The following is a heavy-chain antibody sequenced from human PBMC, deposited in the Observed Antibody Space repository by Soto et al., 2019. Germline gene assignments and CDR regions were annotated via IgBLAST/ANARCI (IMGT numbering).Heavy chain of an antibody. V-gene: IGHV4-30-4*01. Sequence: PSETLSLTYTVSDGSIRSGDYYCSWNRQPPGKGLEWIGDINYSGSTYYNPSLKSRVTISVDTSKNQFSLKLSSVTAADTAVYYCARGLVRDYGGNPYYYYGMDVWGQGTTVTVSS. CDR2: INYSGST. J-gene: IGHJ6*02. D-gene: IGHD4-17*01. CDR1: DGSIRSGDYY. CDR3: ARGLVRDYGGNPYYYYGMDV.